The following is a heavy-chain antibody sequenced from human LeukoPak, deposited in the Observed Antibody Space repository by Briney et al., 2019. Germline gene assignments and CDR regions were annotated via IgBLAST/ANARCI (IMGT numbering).Heavy chain of an antibody. Sequence: RSGGSLRLSCAASGFTVSSNYMSWVRQAPGKGLEWVSVIYSGGSTYYADSVKGRFTISRDNSKNTLYLQMNSLRAEDTAVYYCARLYGGYVAGDYWGQGTLVTVSS. CDR1: GFTVSSNY. CDR3: ARLYGGYVAGDY. J-gene: IGHJ4*02. CDR2: IYSGGST. D-gene: IGHD5-12*01. V-gene: IGHV3-66*01.